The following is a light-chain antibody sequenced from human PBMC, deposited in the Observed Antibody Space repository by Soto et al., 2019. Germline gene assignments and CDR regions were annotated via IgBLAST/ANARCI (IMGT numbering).Light chain of an antibody. CDR2: DAS. V-gene: IGKV3-11*01. Sequence: EIVLTQSPATLSLSPGERATLSCRASQSVSSYLAWYQQKPGQAPRLLIYDASNRATGIPARFSGSGSGTDFTLTISSLEPEDFGVYYCQQRSNWLLTFGGGTKVDIK. CDR1: QSVSSY. CDR3: QQRSNWLLT. J-gene: IGKJ4*01.